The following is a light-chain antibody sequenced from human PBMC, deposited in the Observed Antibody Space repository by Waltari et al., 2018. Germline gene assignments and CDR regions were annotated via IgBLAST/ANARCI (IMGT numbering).Light chain of an antibody. Sequence: SYVLTQPPSVSVAPGKTARITCGGNNIETKSVHWYQQKPGQAPILVISYDSDRPSGIPERFSGSNSGNTATLTISRVEAADEADYYCQVWVANNDPGVFGTGTEVTVL. V-gene: IGLV3-21*04. CDR1: NIETKS. CDR3: QVWVANNDPGV. J-gene: IGLJ1*01. CDR2: YDS.